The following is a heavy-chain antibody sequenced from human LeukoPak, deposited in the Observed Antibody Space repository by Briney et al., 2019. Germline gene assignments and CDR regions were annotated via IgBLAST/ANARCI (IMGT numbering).Heavy chain of an antibody. J-gene: IGHJ4*02. D-gene: IGHD4-17*01. Sequence: PGGSLRLSCAASGFTFSPYEMNWVRQAPGKGLEWVAYISRRGSIIYYADSVKGRFTISGDNGRNSLYLQMNSLRADDTAIYYCARGGNLGTDYGDYVYFDYWGQGTLVTVSS. V-gene: IGHV3-48*03. CDR2: ISRRGSII. CDR3: ARGGNLGTDYGDYVYFDY. CDR1: GFTFSPYE.